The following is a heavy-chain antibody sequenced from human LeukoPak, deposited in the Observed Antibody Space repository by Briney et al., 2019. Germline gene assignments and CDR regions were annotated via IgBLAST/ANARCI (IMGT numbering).Heavy chain of an antibody. D-gene: IGHD3-10*01. J-gene: IGHJ4*02. CDR3: ARSFGESYFDY. V-gene: IGHV4-31*03. CDR2: ISYSGNT. CDR1: GGSITSGGYF. Sequence: SETLSLTCTVSGGSITSGGYFWSWIRQHPGKGLEWIGYISYSGNTYHNPSLKSRLTISVDTSKDQFSLKLSSVTAADTAVYYCARSFGESYFDYWGQGILVTVSS.